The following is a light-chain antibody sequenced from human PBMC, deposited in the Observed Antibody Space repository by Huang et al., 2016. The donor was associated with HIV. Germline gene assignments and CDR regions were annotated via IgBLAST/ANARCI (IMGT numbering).Light chain of an antibody. CDR1: QGIGNR. V-gene: IGKV3-15*01. CDR2: ETF. Sequence: ERVLTQSPGTLSVSPGERATLSCRTSQGIGNRLAWYQLKPGQAPRLLIYETFIRASDIPARFSGGGSEIDFTLTIIGLQSEDSAVYYCQQYHEWPRTFGQGTKVEIK. CDR3: QQYHEWPRT. J-gene: IGKJ2*01.